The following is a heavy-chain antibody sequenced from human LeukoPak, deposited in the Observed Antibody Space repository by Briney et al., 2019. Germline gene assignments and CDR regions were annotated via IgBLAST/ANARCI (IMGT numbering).Heavy chain of an antibody. CDR3: ARAGSIVGATTPFDY. CDR1: GGSISSGSYY. CDR2: IYTSGST. J-gene: IGHJ4*02. D-gene: IGHD1-26*01. V-gene: IGHV4-61*02. Sequence: SETLSLTCTVSGGSISSGSYYWSWIRQTAGKGLEWIGRIYTSGSTNYNPSLKSRVTISVDTSKNQFSLKLSSVTAADTAVYYCARAGSIVGATTPFDYWGQGTLVTVSS.